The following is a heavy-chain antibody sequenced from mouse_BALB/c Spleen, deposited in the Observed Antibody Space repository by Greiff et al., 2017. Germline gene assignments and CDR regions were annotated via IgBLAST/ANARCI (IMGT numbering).Heavy chain of an antibody. CDR1: GYTFTSYW. CDR3: ARWLLHYAMDY. CDR2: IDPSDSET. Sequence: QVHVKQPGAELVKPGAPVKLSCKASGYTFTSYWMNWVKQRPGRGLEWIGRIDPSDSETHYNQKFKDKATLTVDKSSSTAYIQLSSLTSEDSAVYYCARWLLHYAMDYWGQGTSVTVSS. D-gene: IGHD2-3*01. V-gene: IGHV1-69*02. J-gene: IGHJ4*01.